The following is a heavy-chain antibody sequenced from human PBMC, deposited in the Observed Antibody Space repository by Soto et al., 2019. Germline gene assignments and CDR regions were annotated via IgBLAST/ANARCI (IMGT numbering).Heavy chain of an antibody. CDR3: ARGIAAAGLTTLYYFDY. Sequence: ASVKGSCKASAYTFTTYAMNWVRQAPGQGLEWMGWINPNSGGTNYAQKFQGWVTMTRDTSISTAYMELSRLRSDDTAVYYCARGIAAAGLTTLYYFDYWGQGTLVTVSS. CDR2: INPNSGGT. V-gene: IGHV1-2*04. J-gene: IGHJ4*02. D-gene: IGHD6-13*01. CDR1: AYTFTTYA.